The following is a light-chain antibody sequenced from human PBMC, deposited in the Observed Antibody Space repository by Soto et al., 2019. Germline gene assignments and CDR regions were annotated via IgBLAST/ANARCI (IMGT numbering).Light chain of an antibody. CDR3: QQYDTSPPT. J-gene: IGKJ4*01. CDR2: ATF. CDR1: QSVRNW. Sequence: DVQMTQSPSSLSASVGDSVSITCRASQSVRNWLAWYQQKPGKAPKSLIYATFSLQSGVPSRFSCSGSGTAFTLTINNLQPEDVGTYYCQQYDTSPPTVGGGTKVEIK. V-gene: IGKV1D-16*01.